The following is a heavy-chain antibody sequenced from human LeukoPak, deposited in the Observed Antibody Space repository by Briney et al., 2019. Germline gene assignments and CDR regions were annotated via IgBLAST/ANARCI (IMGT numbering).Heavy chain of an antibody. Sequence: SETLSLTCTVSGGSISNYWWSWIRQPPGNGLEWIGYVFDSGGTNYNPSLKSRVTISVDTSKKQFSLKLSSVTAADTAVYYCARGYSSSWNYFDYWGQGTLVTVSS. V-gene: IGHV4-59*01. D-gene: IGHD6-13*01. CDR2: VFDSGGT. J-gene: IGHJ4*02. CDR3: ARGYSSSWNYFDY. CDR1: GGSISNYW.